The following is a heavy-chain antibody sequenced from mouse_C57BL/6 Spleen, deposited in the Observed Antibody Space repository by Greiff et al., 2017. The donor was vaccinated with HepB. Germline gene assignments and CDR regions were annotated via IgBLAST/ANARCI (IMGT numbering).Heavy chain of an antibody. CDR1: GYTFTDHT. V-gene: IGHV1-78*01. CDR3: ASHYYGSSYGWYFDV. J-gene: IGHJ1*03. CDR2: IYPRDGST. D-gene: IGHD1-1*01. Sequence: QVQLQQSDAELVKPGASVKISCKVSGYTFTDHTIHWMKQRPEQGLEWIGYIYPRDGSTKYNEKFKGKATLTADKSSSTAYMQLNSLTSEDSAVYFCASHYYGSSYGWYFDVWGTGTTVTVSS.